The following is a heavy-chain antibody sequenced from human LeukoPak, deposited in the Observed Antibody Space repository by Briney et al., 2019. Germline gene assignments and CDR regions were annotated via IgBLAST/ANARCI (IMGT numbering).Heavy chain of an antibody. CDR3: ARSGSSWYGGAYYYYMDV. CDR1: GGSISSGDYC. CDR2: IYYSGST. J-gene: IGHJ6*03. D-gene: IGHD6-13*01. Sequence: SETLSLTCTVSGGSISSGDYCWSWIRQPPGKGLEWIGYIYYSGSTYYTPSLKSRVTISVDTSKNQFSLKLSSVTAADTAVYYRARSGSSWYGGAYYYYMDVWGKGTTVTVSS. V-gene: IGHV4-30-4*01.